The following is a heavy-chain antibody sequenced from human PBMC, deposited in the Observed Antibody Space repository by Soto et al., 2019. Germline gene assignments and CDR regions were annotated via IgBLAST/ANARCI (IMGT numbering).Heavy chain of an antibody. D-gene: IGHD3-3*01. Sequence: PGGSLRLSCAASGFTFSSYAMSWARQAPGKGLEWVSAISGSGGTTEYAASVKGRFTISRDDSKSIAYLQMNSLKTEDTAVYYCTRVGHEYDFWSGYYQPAFDYWGQGTLVTVSS. CDR2: ISGSGGTT. CDR1: GFTFSSYA. CDR3: TRVGHEYDFWSGYYQPAFDY. V-gene: IGHV3-49*04. J-gene: IGHJ4*02.